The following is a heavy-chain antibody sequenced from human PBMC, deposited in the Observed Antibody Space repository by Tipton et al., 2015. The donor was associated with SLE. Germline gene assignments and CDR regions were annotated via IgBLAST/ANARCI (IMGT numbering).Heavy chain of an antibody. CDR1: GYTFTSYY. J-gene: IGHJ4*02. V-gene: IGHV1-46*01. CDR2: INPSGGST. D-gene: IGHD6-13*01. Sequence: QSGPEVKKPGASVKVSCKASGYTFTSYYMHWVRQSPGQGLEWMGIINPSGGSTSYAQKFQGRVTMTRDTSTSTVYMELSSLRSEDTAVYYCARRAAAGPLDYWGQGTLVTVSS. CDR3: ARRAAAGPLDY.